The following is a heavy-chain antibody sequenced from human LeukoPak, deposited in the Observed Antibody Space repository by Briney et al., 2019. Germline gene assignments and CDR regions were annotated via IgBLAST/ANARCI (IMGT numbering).Heavy chain of an antibody. CDR1: GGSNSSGSYY. V-gene: IGHV4-61*02. J-gene: IGHJ5*02. Sequence: PSETLSLTCTDSGGSNSSGSYYWSWIRQPAGKGLEWIGRIYTSGSTNYNPSLKSRITISVDTSKNQFSLKLSSVTAAATAVYYCARGVGATSVKWFDPWGQGTLVTVSS. D-gene: IGHD1-26*01. CDR3: ARGVGATSVKWFDP. CDR2: IYTSGST.